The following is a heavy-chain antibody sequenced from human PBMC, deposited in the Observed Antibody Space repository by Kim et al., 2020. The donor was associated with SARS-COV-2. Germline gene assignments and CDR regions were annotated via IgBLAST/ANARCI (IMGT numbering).Heavy chain of an antibody. CDR3: ARLMVQGVTNPNDY. CDR2: IYYSGST. CDR1: GGSISSSSYY. V-gene: IGHV4-39*01. Sequence: SETLSLTCTVAGGSISSSSYYWGWIRQPPGKGLEWLGSIYYSGSTYYNPSLKSRVTISVDTSKNQFSLKLSSVTAADTAVYYCARLMVQGVTNPNDYWGQGTLITVSS. D-gene: IGHD3-10*01. J-gene: IGHJ4*02.